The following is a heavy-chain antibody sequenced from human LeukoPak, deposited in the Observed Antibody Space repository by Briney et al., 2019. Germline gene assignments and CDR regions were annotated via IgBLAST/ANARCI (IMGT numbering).Heavy chain of an antibody. Sequence: GGSLRLSCEASGFTFSGFEMNWVRQAPGRGLEWLAFISASGDSTYYADSVKGRFAISRDNSKNSLYLQMDNLRDEDTAIYFCARDESYASFNYYMDVWGKGTAV. V-gene: IGHV3-48*03. CDR1: GFTFSGFE. D-gene: IGHD2-2*01. J-gene: IGHJ6*03. CDR2: ISASGDST. CDR3: ARDESYASFNYYMDV.